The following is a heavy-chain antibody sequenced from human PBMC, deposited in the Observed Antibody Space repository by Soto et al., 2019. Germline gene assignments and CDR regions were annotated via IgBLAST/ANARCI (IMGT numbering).Heavy chain of an antibody. D-gene: IGHD4-4*01. CDR1: GYTFTSYY. V-gene: IGHV1-46*01. CDR3: ARDSSFDSNYLYYYGMDV. Sequence: QVQLVQSGAEVKKPGASVKVSCKASGYTFTSYYMHWVRQAPGQGLEWMGIINPSGGSTSYAQKFKGRVTMTRDTSTSTVDMELSSLRSEDTAVYYCARDSSFDSNYLYYYGMDVWGQGTTVTVSS. J-gene: IGHJ6*02. CDR2: INPSGGST.